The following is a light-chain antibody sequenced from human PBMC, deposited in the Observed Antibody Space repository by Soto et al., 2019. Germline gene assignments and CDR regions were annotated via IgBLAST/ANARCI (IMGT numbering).Light chain of an antibody. J-gene: IGLJ2*01. CDR1: SSDVGGYKY. CDR2: EVS. V-gene: IGLV2-14*01. CDR3: TSYTSRSNVV. Sequence: QSALTQPASVSGSPGQSITISCTGTSSDVGGYKYVSWYQQHPGKAPKLMIYEVSNRPSGVSNRFSGSKSDNTASLVISGLQAEDDADYYCTSYTSRSNVVFGGGTKLTVL.